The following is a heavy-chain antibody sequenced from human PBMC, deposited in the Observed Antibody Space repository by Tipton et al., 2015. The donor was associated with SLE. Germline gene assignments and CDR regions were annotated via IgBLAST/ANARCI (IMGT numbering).Heavy chain of an antibody. CDR2: ISYDGRT. V-gene: IGHV4-31*03. CDR3: ARATDWNLSPDV. Sequence: TLSLTCTATGDSVTSSGYYWSWSRQHPGKGLEWIGFISYDGRTKYNPSLKSRVTISLDTSKTQFFLRLSSVTAADTAVYFCARATDWNLSPDVWGQGTTVTVSS. D-gene: IGHD1-7*01. J-gene: IGHJ6*02. CDR1: GDSVTSSGYY.